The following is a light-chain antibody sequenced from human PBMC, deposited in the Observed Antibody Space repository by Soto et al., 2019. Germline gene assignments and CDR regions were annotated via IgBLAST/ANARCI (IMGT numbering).Light chain of an antibody. CDR2: GAY. CDR1: QSVSSN. J-gene: IGKJ5*01. Sequence: EIVMTQSPATLYVSPGETATLSCRASQSVSSNLAWYQQKPGQAPRLLIYGAYTRATGIPARFSGSGSETEFTLTISSLQSEDFAVYYCQQYNKWPPITFGQGTRLEIK. CDR3: QQYNKWPPIT. V-gene: IGKV3-15*01.